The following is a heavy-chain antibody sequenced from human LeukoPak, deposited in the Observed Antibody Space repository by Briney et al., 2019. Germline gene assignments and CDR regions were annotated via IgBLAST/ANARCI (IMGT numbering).Heavy chain of an antibody. V-gene: IGHV4-59*01. CDR2: IYYSGST. CDR1: GGSISSYY. J-gene: IGHJ6*02. D-gene: IGHD3-22*01. Sequence: PSETLSLTCTVSGGSISSYYWSWIRQPPGKGLEWIGYIYYSGSTNYNPSLKSRVTISVDTSKNQFSLKLSSVTAADTAVYYCARDRWLGLQTEGHYGMDVWGQGTTVTVSS. CDR3: ARDRWLGLQTEGHYGMDV.